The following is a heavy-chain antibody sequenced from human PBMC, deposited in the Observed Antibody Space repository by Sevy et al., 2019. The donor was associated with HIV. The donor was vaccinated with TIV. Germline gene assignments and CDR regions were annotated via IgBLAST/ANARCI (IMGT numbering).Heavy chain of an antibody. D-gene: IGHD2-2*01. CDR1: GFTFSSYG. CDR3: ARDRGEVVPAAINHYYYYMDV. Sequence: GGSLRLSCAASGFTFSSYGMHWVRHAPGKGLEWVAVIWYDGSNKYYADSVKGRFTISRDNSKNTLYLQMNSLRAEDTAVYYCARDRGEVVPAAINHYYYYMDVWGKGTTVTVSS. J-gene: IGHJ6*03. CDR2: IWYDGSNK. V-gene: IGHV3-33*01.